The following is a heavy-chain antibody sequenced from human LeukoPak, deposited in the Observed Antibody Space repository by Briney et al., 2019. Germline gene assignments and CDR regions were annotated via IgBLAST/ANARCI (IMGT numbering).Heavy chain of an antibody. V-gene: IGHV1-2*02. CDR2: INPNSGGT. CDR3: ARVPQGNENDY. D-gene: IGHD1-1*01. CDR1: GYTFTAYY. Sequence: ASVTVSCTASGYTFTAYYIHWVRQAPGQGLEWVGWINPNSGGTNYAQKFQGRVTMTRDTSIITAYMELSRLTSDDTAVYYCARVPQGNENDYWGQGALVTVSS. J-gene: IGHJ4*02.